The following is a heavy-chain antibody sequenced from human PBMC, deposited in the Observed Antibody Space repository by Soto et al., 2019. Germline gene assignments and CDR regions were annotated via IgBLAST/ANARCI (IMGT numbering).Heavy chain of an antibody. CDR1: GFTFSSYS. V-gene: IGHV3-21*01. CDR3: ARDFAYDFWSGYPLFDY. J-gene: IGHJ4*02. Sequence: GGSLRLSCAASGFTFSSYSMNWVRQAPGKGLEWVSSISSSSSYIYYADSVKGRFTISRDNAKNSLYLQMNSLRAEDTAVYYCARDFAYDFWSGYPLFDYWGQGTRVTVSS. D-gene: IGHD3-3*01. CDR2: ISSSSSYI.